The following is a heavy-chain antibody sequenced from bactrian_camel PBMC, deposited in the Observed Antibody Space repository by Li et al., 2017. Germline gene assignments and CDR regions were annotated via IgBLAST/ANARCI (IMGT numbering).Heavy chain of an antibody. V-gene: IGHV3S53*01. CDR3: AAQAAYCYYMRQGRAEF. Sequence: VQLVESGGGSVQAGGSLRLSCVYTGRPFCMGWFRQAPGKEREGVAVIDSDGNTSYADSVKGRFTISQDNAKKIVYLQMNNLKPEDTAVYTCAAQAAYCYYMRQGRAEFWGQGTQVTVS. CDR2: IDSDGNT. J-gene: IGHJ4*01. CDR1: GRPFCM. D-gene: IGHD3*01.